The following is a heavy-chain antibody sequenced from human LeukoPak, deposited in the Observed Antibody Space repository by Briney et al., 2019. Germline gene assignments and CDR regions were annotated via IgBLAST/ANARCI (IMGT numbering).Heavy chain of an antibody. CDR3: SAGSYFDY. V-gene: IGHV3-53*01. Sequence: GGSLRLSCAASGFTVSSNYMSWVRQAPGKGLEWVSVIYSGGSTYYADSVKGRFTISRDNFKNSLYLQMNSLRVEDTAVYYCSAGSYFDYWGQGTLVTVSS. D-gene: IGHD3-10*01. CDR2: IYSGGST. CDR1: GFTVSSNY. J-gene: IGHJ4*02.